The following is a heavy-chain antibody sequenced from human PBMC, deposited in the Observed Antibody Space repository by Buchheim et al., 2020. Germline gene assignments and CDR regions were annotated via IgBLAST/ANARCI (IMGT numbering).Heavy chain of an antibody. V-gene: IGHV3-7*01. CDR2: IKQDGREK. Sequence: EVQLVESGGGLVQPGGSLRLSCAASGFTFSSYWMSWVRQAPGKGLEWVANIKQDGREKYNVDSVKGRFTISRANAKNSLYLQMNSLKAEDTAVYYCAGDPYGDYWYYYYGMDVWGQGTT. CDR3: AGDPYGDYWYYYYGMDV. CDR1: GFTFSSYW. D-gene: IGHD4-17*01. J-gene: IGHJ6*02.